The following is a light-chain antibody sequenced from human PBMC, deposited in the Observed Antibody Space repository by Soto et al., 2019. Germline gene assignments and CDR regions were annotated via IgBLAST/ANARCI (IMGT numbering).Light chain of an antibody. V-gene: IGKV3-15*01. CDR2: DAS. CDR3: QQYDIWPPYT. Sequence: EVVMTQSPASLSASPGERFTLSCRSSQNIRSSLAWYQQRPGQAPRLLIYDASTRATGIPPRFSGGGSGTEFTVTISSLQSEDFAIYYCQQYDIWPPYTFGQGTKV. J-gene: IGKJ2*01. CDR1: QNIRSS.